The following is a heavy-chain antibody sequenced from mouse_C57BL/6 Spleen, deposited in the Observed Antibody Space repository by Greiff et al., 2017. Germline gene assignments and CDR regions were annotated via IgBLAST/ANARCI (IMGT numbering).Heavy chain of an antibody. CDR3: ARQSKAPVAPFAY. D-gene: IGHD1-1*01. V-gene: IGHV5-6*01. J-gene: IGHJ3*01. CDR1: GFTFSSYG. CDR2: ISSGGSYT. Sequence: EVKLVESGGDLVKPGGSLKLSCAASGFTFSSYGMSWVRQTPDKRLEWVATISSGGSYTYYPDSVKGRFTISRDNAKNTLYLQMSSLKSEDTAMYYCARQSKAPVAPFAYWGQGTLVTVSA.